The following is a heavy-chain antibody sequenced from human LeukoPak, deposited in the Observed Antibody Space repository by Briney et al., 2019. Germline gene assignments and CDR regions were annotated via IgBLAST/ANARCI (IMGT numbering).Heavy chain of an antibody. J-gene: IGHJ4*02. Sequence: GGSLRLSCAVSGLTTRNSWMSWVRQAPGKGLEWVANIDPDGTGLYYMDSVKGRFTVSRDNDKNSLYLQMHSLRVEDTATYYCVRGSSSFWGQGTLVTV. CDR1: GLTTRNSW. CDR3: VRGSSSF. CDR2: IDPDGTGL. V-gene: IGHV3-7*04. D-gene: IGHD2-2*01.